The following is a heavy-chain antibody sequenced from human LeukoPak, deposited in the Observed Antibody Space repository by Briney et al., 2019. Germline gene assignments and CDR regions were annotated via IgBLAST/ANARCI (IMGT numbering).Heavy chain of an antibody. Sequence: PSETLSLTCAVSGGSISSNNWWTWVRQPPGKGLEWIGEIYHSGTTNYNPSLKSRVTISVDYSKNQFSLKLSSVTAADTAVYFCARALVGTTGRFDYWGQGTLVTVSS. CDR3: ARALVGTTGRFDY. J-gene: IGHJ4*02. V-gene: IGHV4-4*02. CDR1: GGSISSNNW. CDR2: IYHSGTT. D-gene: IGHD1-26*01.